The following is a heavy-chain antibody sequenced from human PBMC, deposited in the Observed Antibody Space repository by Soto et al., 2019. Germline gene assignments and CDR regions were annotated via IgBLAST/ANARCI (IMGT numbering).Heavy chain of an antibody. V-gene: IGHV3-53*01. CDR1: GFTVSSHY. CDR3: ARGAGTSRHFDY. J-gene: IGHJ4*02. D-gene: IGHD1-1*01. CDR2: IYSGGGT. Sequence: PGGSLRLSCAASGFTVSSHYMGWVRQAPGKGLEWVSIIYSGGGTYYADSVRGRFTISRDNSKNTLYLQMNSLRAEDTAVYYCARGAGTSRHFDYWGQGTLVTVS.